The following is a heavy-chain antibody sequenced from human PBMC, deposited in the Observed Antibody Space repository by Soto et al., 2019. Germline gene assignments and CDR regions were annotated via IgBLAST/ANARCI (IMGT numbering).Heavy chain of an antibody. CDR1: GFTCSTYS. Sequence: EVPLVESGGGLVKPGGSLRLSCAASGFTCSTYSMNWVRQASGKGLEWVSSISSSSSYIYYADSVKGRFTISRDNAKNSLYLQMNNLRAEDTAVYYCAREEQWLPPDSWGQGTLVTVSS. J-gene: IGHJ4*02. D-gene: IGHD6-19*01. V-gene: IGHV3-21*01. CDR3: AREEQWLPPDS. CDR2: ISSSSSYI.